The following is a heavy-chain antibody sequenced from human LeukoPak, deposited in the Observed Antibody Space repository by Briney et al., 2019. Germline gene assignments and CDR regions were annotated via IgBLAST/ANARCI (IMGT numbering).Heavy chain of an antibody. CDR3: ARDLPRVCSSTSCYTRWYYYMDV. J-gene: IGHJ6*03. D-gene: IGHD2-2*02. V-gene: IGHV1-69*13. CDR2: IIPIFGTA. Sequence: SVKVSCKASGGTFSSYAISWVRQAPGQGLEWMGGIIPIFGTANYAQKFQGRVTITADESTSTAYMELSSLRSEDTAVYYCARDLPRVCSSTSCYTRWYYYMDVWGNGTTVTVSS. CDR1: GGTFSSYA.